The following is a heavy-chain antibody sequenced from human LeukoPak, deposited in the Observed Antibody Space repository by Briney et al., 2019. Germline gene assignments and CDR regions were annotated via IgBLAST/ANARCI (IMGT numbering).Heavy chain of an antibody. D-gene: IGHD6-13*01. V-gene: IGHV3-48*03. CDR1: GFTFSSYE. CDR2: VSTDGSTT. Sequence: QPGGSLRLSCAASGFTFSSYEMHWFRQVPGKGLEWISYVSTDGSTTNYAESVRGRFTISRDNAKYALYLQMNSLRGEDTAFYYCVREATAEYYFDYWGQGTLVTVSS. J-gene: IGHJ4*02. CDR3: VREATAEYYFDY.